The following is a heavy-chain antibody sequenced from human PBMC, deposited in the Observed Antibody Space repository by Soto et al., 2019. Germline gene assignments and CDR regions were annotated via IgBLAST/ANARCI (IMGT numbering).Heavy chain of an antibody. Sequence: PSETLSLTCTVSGGSISSSSYYWGWIRQPPGKGLEWIGSIYYSGSTYYNPSLKSRVTISVDTSKNQFSLKLSSVTAADTAVYYCARHLYRTPEGELDYWGQGTLVTVSS. CDR1: GGSISSSSYY. D-gene: IGHD3-16*01. J-gene: IGHJ4*02. CDR3: ARHLYRTPEGELDY. CDR2: IYYSGST. V-gene: IGHV4-39*01.